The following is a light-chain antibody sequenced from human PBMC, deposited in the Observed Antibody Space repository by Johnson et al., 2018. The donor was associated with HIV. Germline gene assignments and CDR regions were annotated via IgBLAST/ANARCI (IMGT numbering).Light chain of an antibody. CDR1: SSTFGNSY. V-gene: IGLV1-51*02. CDR3: ATWHTSLSTGGV. Sequence: QSVLTQPPSVSAAPGQRVTISCSGASSTFGNSYISWYQLLPGSPPKLLVFKNNERPSGIPDRFSGSNSGTSATLDITGLQTGDEAAYYCATWHTSLSTGGVFGTGTKVTVL. J-gene: IGLJ1*01. CDR2: KNN.